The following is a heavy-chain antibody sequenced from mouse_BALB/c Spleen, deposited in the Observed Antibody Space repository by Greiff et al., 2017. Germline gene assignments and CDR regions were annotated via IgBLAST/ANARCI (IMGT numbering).Heavy chain of an antibody. CDR3: ARAGGVAY. CDR1: GYTFTSYW. J-gene: IGHJ3*01. V-gene: IGHV1S81*02. Sequence: QVQLQQPGAELVRPGASVKLSCKASGYTFTSYWMHWVKQRPGQGLEWIGEINPSNGRTNYNEKFKSKATLTVDKSSSTAYMQLSSLTSEDSAVYYCARAGGVAYWGQGTLVTLS. CDR2: INPSNGRT.